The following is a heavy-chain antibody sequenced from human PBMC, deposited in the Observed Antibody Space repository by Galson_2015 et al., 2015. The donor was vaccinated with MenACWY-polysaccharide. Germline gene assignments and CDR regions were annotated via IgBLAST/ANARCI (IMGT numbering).Heavy chain of an antibody. V-gene: IGHV1-8*01. Sequence: SVKVSCKASGYTFTSYDINWVRQATGQGLEWMGWMNPNSGNTGYAQKFQGRVTMTRNTSISTAYMELSSLRSEDTAVYYCARVRRMITFGGVIVYYFDYWGQGTLVTVSS. D-gene: IGHD3-16*02. CDR1: GYTFTSYD. J-gene: IGHJ4*02. CDR3: ARVRRMITFGGVIVYYFDY. CDR2: MNPNSGNT.